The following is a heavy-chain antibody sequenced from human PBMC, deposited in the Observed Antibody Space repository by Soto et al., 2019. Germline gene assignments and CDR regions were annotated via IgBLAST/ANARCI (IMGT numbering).Heavy chain of an antibody. Sequence: SETLSLTCAVYGGSFSGYYWSWIRQPPGKGLEWIGEINHSGSTNYNPSLKSRVTISVDTSKNQFSLKLSSVTAADTAVYYCARGPSAEWGYCSGGSCYRPKYYFDYWGQGTLVTVSS. CDR3: ARGPSAEWGYCSGGSCYRPKYYFDY. J-gene: IGHJ4*02. CDR1: GGSFSGYY. V-gene: IGHV4-34*01. CDR2: INHSGST. D-gene: IGHD2-15*01.